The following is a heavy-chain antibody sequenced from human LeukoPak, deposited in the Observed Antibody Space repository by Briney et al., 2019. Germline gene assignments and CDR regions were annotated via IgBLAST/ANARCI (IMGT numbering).Heavy chain of an antibody. Sequence: PSETLSLTCSVSGDSVTSSYWNWIRQPPGKGLEWIGYVSAGGTTNYSPSLRSRLIMSVDTAKNDISLILMSVTAADTAIYYCARLDCVLEGCYNHWGRGTLVTVAS. J-gene: IGHJ4*02. CDR1: GDSVTSSY. V-gene: IGHV4-59*08. D-gene: IGHD2-15*01. CDR3: ARLDCVLEGCYNH. CDR2: VSAGGTT.